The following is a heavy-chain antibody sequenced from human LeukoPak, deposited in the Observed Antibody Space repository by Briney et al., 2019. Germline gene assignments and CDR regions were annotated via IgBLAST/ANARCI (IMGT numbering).Heavy chain of an antibody. D-gene: IGHD5-18*01. CDR2: IYPGDSDT. J-gene: IGHJ4*02. Sequence: GESLKISCKGSGYTFINYWIGWVRQMPGKGLEWMGIIYPGDSDTRYSPSFQGQVTISADKSISTAYLQWSSLKASDTAMYYCARVQLWLRESDYWGQGTLVTVSS. CDR1: GYTFINYW. CDR3: ARVQLWLRESDY. V-gene: IGHV5-51*01.